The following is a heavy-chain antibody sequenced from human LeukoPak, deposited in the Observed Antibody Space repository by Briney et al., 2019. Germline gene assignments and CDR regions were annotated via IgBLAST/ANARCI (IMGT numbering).Heavy chain of an antibody. J-gene: IGHJ4*02. CDR2: IRGSGGST. V-gene: IGHV3-23*01. CDR1: GFTFSSYA. CDR3: AKPPGGSYTWDY. D-gene: IGHD1-26*01. Sequence: GGSLRLSCAASGFTFSSYAMTWVRQAPGKGLEWVSSIRGSGGSTYNADSVKGRFTISRDNSKNTLYLQMNSLRAEDTAVYYCAKPPGGSYTWDYWGQGTLVTVSS.